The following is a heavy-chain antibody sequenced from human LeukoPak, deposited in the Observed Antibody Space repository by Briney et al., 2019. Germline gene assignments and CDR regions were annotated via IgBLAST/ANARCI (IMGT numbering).Heavy chain of an antibody. CDR3: ARAARPLWYFDL. J-gene: IGHJ2*01. CDR1: GYTFTSYG. CDR2: ISAYNGNT. Sequence: ASVKVSCKASGYTFTSYGISWVRQAPGQGLEWMGWISAYNGNTNYAQKLQGRVTMTTDTSTSTAYMGLRSLRSDDTAVYYCARAARPLWYFDLWGRGTLVTVSS. V-gene: IGHV1-18*01. D-gene: IGHD6-6*01.